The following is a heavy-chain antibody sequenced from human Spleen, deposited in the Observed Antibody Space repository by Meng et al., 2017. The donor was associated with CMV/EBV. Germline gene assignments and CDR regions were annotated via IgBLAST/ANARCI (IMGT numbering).Heavy chain of an antibody. Sequence: HVPLPELGPGLGSPSETLSLPFTVSGGSISSYYWSWIRQPAGKGLEWIGRIYTSGSTNYNPSLKSRVTISVDTSKNQFSLKLSSVTAADTAVYYCARDSGWYNPFRRWGQGTLVTVSS. J-gene: IGHJ4*02. CDR2: IYTSGST. CDR1: GGSISSYY. CDR3: ARDSGWYNPFRR. V-gene: IGHV4-4*07. D-gene: IGHD6-19*01.